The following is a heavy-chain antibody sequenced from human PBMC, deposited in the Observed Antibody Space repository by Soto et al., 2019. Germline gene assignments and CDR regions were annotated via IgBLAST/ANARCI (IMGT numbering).Heavy chain of an antibody. Sequence: SGPTLVNPTQTLTLTCSFSGFSLSTTGVGVGWIRQSPGKALEWLAIIYWDNDKRYSPSLKSRVTITKDTSKNQVVLTVTNMDPVDTGKYYCARSLWFGELHWGQGALVTVS. J-gene: IGHJ4*02. CDR3: ARSLWFGELH. V-gene: IGHV2-5*02. D-gene: IGHD3-10*01. CDR2: IYWDNDK. CDR1: GFSLSTTGVG.